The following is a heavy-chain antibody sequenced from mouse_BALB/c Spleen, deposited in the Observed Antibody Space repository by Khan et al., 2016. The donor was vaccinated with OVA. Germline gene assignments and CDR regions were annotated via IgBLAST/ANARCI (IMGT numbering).Heavy chain of an antibody. CDR3: TRHGYVAWFAY. V-gene: IGHV1S135*01. J-gene: IGHJ3*01. CDR1: GYSFTSYY. Sequence: EVQLQQSGPELMKPGASVKISCKASGYSFTSYYIHWVKQSHGKSLEWIGYVDPFNGGTSYNQKFKGKATLTVDKSSSTAYMHLSSLTSEDSAVYYGTRHGYVAWFAYWGQGTLVTVSA. D-gene: IGHD2-2*01. CDR2: VDPFNGGT.